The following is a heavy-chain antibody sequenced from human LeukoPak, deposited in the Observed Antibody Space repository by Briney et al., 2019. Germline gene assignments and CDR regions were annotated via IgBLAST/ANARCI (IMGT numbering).Heavy chain of an antibody. Sequence: ASVKVSCKTSGYNFINYAMHWVRQAPGQRLEWMGWVNGDSGNIKYSKNLQGRVTITRDKSATTGYMELSSLTFEDTAVYYCARGSIFPRYGLDVWGQGTTVTVSS. CDR2: VNGDSGNI. V-gene: IGHV1-3*01. D-gene: IGHD3-9*01. CDR3: ARGSIFPRYGLDV. J-gene: IGHJ6*02. CDR1: GYNFINYA.